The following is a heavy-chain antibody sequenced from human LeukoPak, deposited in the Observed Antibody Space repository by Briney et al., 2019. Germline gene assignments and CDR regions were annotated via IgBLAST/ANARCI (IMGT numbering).Heavy chain of an antibody. V-gene: IGHV3-48*03. CDR1: GFPFSVYE. J-gene: IGHJ4*02. D-gene: IGHD6-19*01. Sequence: GGSLRLSCVVSGFPFSVYEMNWVRQAPGKGLEWVSNIASSGTIKYYADSVKGRFSISRDHAKSSLYLQMNSLRVEDTAVYYCALLAVASDFDYWGQGALVTVSS. CDR2: IASSGTIK. CDR3: ALLAVASDFDY.